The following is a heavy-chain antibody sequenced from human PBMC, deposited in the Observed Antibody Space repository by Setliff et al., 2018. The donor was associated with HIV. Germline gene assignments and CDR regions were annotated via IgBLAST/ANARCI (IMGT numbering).Heavy chain of an antibody. CDR1: GFSFRSYA. D-gene: IGHD3-22*01. CDR3: ARNLYYYDNSGSGWFDP. J-gene: IGHJ5*02. V-gene: IGHV3-48*03. Sequence: GGSLRLSCAASGFSFRSYAVSWVRQAPGKGLEWVSYISSSGDPIYYADSVKGRFTISRDNAKNSLYLQMNSLRAEDTAVYYCARNLYYYDNSGSGWFDPWGQGTLVTVSS. CDR2: ISSSGDPI.